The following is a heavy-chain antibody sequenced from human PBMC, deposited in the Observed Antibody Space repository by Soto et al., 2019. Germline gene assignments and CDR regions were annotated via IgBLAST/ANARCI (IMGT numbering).Heavy chain of an antibody. CDR3: TKEELGRDH. V-gene: IGHV4-59*12. Sequence: SETLSLTCTVSGGSISSYYWSWIRQPPGKGLEWIGYIYYSGSTNYNPSLKSRVTISVDNSKNTLYLQMNSLRAEDTAMYYCTKEELGRDHWGQGTLVTVSS. J-gene: IGHJ5*02. CDR1: GGSISSYY. D-gene: IGHD1-7*01. CDR2: IYYSGST.